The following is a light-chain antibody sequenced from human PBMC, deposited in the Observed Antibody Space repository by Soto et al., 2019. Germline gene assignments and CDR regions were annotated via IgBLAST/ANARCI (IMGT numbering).Light chain of an antibody. CDR1: ESIRNE. V-gene: IGKV1-39*01. J-gene: IGKJ1*01. CDR3: QQSFNTPWT. Sequence: DIQMTQSPSSLSASLGDRVTITCRPSESIRNELNWFQQRPGKAPRLLIYDTFTLQSGVPSRFSGSVSGTEFSLTISSLQAGDSAIYYCQQSFNTPWTFGQGTKVDIK. CDR2: DTF.